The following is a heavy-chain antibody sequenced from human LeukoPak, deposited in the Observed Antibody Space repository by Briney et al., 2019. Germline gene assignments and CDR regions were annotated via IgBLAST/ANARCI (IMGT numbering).Heavy chain of an antibody. V-gene: IGHV3-48*02. CDR2: ISSSSTI. CDR3: ARDKDDYYYYGMDV. Sequence: GGSLRLSCAASGFTFSSYSMTWVRQAPGKGLEWVSYISSSSTIYYADSVKGRFTISRDNAKNSLYLQMNSLRDEDTAVYYCARDKDDYYYYGMDVWGQGTTVTVSS. J-gene: IGHJ6*02. CDR1: GFTFSSYS. D-gene: IGHD2-15*01.